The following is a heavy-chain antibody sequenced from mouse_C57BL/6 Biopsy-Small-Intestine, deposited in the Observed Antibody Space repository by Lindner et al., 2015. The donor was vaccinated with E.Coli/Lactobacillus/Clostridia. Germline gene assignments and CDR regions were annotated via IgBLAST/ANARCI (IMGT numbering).Heavy chain of an antibody. CDR2: IYPRSGNT. CDR3: ARSIGNYMGYYFDY. CDR1: GYTFTSYG. D-gene: IGHD2-1*01. J-gene: IGHJ2*01. Sequence: VQLQESGAELARPGASVKLSCKASGYTFTSYGISWVKQRTGQGLEWIGEIYPRSGNTYYNEKLKGKATLTADKSSSTAYMELRSLTSEDSAVFFCARSIGNYMGYYFDYWGQGTTLTVSS. V-gene: IGHV1-81*01.